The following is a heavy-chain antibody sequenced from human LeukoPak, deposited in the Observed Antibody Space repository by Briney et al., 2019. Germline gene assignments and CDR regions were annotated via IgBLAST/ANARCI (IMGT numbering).Heavy chain of an antibody. CDR1: GFTSNSYS. J-gene: IGHJ6*04. V-gene: IGHV3-48*01. Sequence: GGSLRLSCGASGFTSNSYSMNWVRQAPGKGLEWVSYISSGTTTIYYADSVKGRFTISRDNAKNSLYLHMSSLRAEDTAVYYCAELGITMIGGVWGKGTTVTISS. D-gene: IGHD3-10*02. CDR2: ISSGTTTI. CDR3: AELGITMIGGV.